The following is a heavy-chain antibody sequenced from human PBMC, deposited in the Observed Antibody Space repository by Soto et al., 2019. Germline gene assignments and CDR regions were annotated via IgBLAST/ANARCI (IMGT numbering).Heavy chain of an antibody. V-gene: IGHV1-46*03. D-gene: IGHD6-6*01. J-gene: IGHJ4*02. Sequence: GGSLRLSCAASGFTFSSYYMHWVRQAPGQGLEWMGIINPSGGSTSYAQKFQGRVTMTRDTSTSTVYMELSSLRSEDTAVYYCARHSSSSVFDYWGQGTLVTVSS. CDR1: GFTFSSYY. CDR2: INPSGGST. CDR3: ARHSSSSVFDY.